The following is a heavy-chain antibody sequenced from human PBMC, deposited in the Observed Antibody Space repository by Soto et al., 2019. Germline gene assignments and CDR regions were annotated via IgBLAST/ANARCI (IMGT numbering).Heavy chain of an antibody. CDR1: GYTFTSYY. J-gene: IGHJ4*02. D-gene: IGHD3-22*01. Sequence: ASVKVSCKASGYTFTSYYIHWVRQAPGQGLEWLGIINPSGGSTSYAQKFQGRITMTRDTSTNTLYMDLSSLRSEDTAVYYSARYRCEGRSGDLAAPDGYWGQGTPVTVSS. CDR2: INPSGGST. CDR3: ARYRCEGRSGDLAAPDGY. V-gene: IGHV1-46*01.